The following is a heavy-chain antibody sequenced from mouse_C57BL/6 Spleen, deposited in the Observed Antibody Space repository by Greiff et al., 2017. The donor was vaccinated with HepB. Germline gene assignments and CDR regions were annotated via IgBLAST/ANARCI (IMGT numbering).Heavy chain of an antibody. Sequence: EVKLVESGGGLVKPGGSLKLSCAASGFTFSSYAMSWVRLTPEKRLEWVATISDGGSYTYYPDNVKGRFTISRDNAKNNLYLQMSHLKSEDTAMYCCARDYEDYFDYWGQGTTLTVSS. V-gene: IGHV5-4*01. CDR3: ARDYEDYFDY. CDR1: GFTFSSYA. J-gene: IGHJ2*01. D-gene: IGHD2-12*01. CDR2: ISDGGSYT.